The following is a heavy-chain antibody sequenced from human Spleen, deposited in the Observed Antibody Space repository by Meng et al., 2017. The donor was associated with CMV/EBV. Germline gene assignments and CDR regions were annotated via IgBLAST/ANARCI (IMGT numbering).Heavy chain of an antibody. CDR1: GGSISSSSYY. J-gene: IGHJ5*02. Sequence: SETLSLTCTVSGGSISSSSYYWGWIRQPPGKGLEWIGSIYYSGSTYYNPSLKSRVTISVDTSKNQFSLKLSSVTAADTAVYYCARALYDFWSGHCNWFDPWGQGTLVTVSS. CDR3: ARALYDFWSGHCNWFDP. D-gene: IGHD3-3*01. V-gene: IGHV4-39*07. CDR2: IYYSGST.